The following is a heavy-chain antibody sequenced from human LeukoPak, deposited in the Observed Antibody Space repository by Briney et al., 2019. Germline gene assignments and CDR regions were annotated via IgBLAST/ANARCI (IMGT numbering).Heavy chain of an antibody. CDR1: GFTFSSYT. D-gene: IGHD1-26*01. V-gene: IGHV3-21*01. J-gene: IGHJ4*02. CDR2: ISSSSPDI. CDR3: VREAAATLFDY. Sequence: GGSLRLSCAASGFTFSSYTMNWVRQAPGRGLEWVAAISSSSPDIFYADSVKGRFSISRDNTQNSLSLRMNSLRAEDTAVYYCVREAAATLFDYWGQGTLVTVSS.